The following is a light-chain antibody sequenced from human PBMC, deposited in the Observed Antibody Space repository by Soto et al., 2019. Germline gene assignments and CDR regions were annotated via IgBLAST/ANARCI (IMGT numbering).Light chain of an antibody. CDR2: LGS. CDR1: QSLLHSNGYNY. CDR3: MQALQTPIT. J-gene: IGKJ5*01. Sequence: DIVMTQSPLSLPVTPGEPASISCRSSQSLLHSNGYNYLDWYLQKPGQSPQLLIYLGSNRASGVPDRFSDSGSGTDSTLKISRVEAEDVGVYYCMQALQTPITFGQGTRLEIK. V-gene: IGKV2-28*01.